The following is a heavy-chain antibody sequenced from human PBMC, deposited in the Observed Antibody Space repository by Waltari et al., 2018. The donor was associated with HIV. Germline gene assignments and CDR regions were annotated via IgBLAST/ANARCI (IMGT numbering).Heavy chain of an antibody. J-gene: IGHJ4*02. CDR1: GFTFGNAW. V-gene: IGHV3-15*01. D-gene: IGHD3-22*01. Sequence: EVQLVESGGGLVKPGGSLRLSCAASGFTFGNAWMTWVRQAPGKGLEWVGRIKRETDGGTTDYAAPVKGRFTISRDDSKNTLYLQMNSLKHEDTAVYYCTTDPPPYYYDTSGEGYWGQGTLVTVSS. CDR2: IKRETDGGTT. CDR3: TTDPPPYYYDTSGEGY.